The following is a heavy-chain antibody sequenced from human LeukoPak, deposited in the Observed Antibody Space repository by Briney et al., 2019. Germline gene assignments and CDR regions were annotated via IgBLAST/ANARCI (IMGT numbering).Heavy chain of an antibody. CDR2: IWYDGSNK. D-gene: IGHD6-19*01. Sequence: PGGSLRLSCAASGFTFNSYGMHWVRQAPGKGLEWVAVIWYDGSNKYYADSVQGRFTISRDNSKNTLYLQMNSLRAEDTAVYYCARNLYSTGWFYFDYWGQGTLITVSS. V-gene: IGHV3-33*01. CDR1: GFTFNSYG. J-gene: IGHJ4*02. CDR3: ARNLYSTGWFYFDY.